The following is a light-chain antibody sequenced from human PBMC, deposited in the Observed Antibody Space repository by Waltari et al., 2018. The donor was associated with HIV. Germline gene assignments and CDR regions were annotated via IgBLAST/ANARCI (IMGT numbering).Light chain of an antibody. V-gene: IGLV2-11*01. CDR3: CSYAGSYTFGV. J-gene: IGLJ3*02. CDR2: DIS. CDR1: SRDVGGYNY. Sequence: QSALTQPRSVSGSPGQSVTISCTGTSRDVGGYNYVSCYQQHPGKAPKLMIYDISKRPSGVPDRFSGSKSGNTASLTISGLQAEDEADYYCCSYAGSYTFGVFGGGTKLTVL.